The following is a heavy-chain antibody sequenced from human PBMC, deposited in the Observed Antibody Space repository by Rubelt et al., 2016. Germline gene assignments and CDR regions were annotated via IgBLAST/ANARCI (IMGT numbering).Heavy chain of an antibody. CDR3: ARKSYGDTGYYFDY. CDR2: IIPIFGTA. Sequence: HLVQSWAEVNNPWASVKVSCKASGYTFTGYYMHWVRQAPGQGLEWMGGIIPIFGTANYALKFQGRVTITADESTSTAYMELSSLRSEDAAVYYCARKSYGDTGYYFDYWGQGTLVTVSS. D-gene: IGHD4-17*01. V-gene: IGHV1-69*13. CDR1: GYTFTGYY. J-gene: IGHJ4*02.